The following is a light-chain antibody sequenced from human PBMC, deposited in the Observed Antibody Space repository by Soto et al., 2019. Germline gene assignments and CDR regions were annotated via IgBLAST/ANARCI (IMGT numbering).Light chain of an antibody. CDR3: ATWDDRLNGDV. CDR1: SSNIGGTNY. CDR2: SNN. Sequence: QSVLTQPPSASGTPGQRVFISCSGSSSNIGGTNYAYWYQQLPGAAPKLLMHSNNLRPSGVPERISGSKSGTSASLAISGLQSEDEADYYCATWDDRLNGDVFRSGKRGIVL. V-gene: IGLV1-44*01. J-gene: IGLJ1*01.